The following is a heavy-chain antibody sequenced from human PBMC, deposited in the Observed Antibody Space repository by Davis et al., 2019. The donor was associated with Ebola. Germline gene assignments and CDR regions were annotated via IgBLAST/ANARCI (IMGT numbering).Heavy chain of an antibody. Sequence: AASVKVSCKVSGYTLTELSMHWVRQAPGKGLEWMGGFDPEDGETIYAQKFQGRVTMTEDTSTDTAYMELSSLRSEDTAVYYCATSSGWLNYPFYWGQGTLVTVSS. D-gene: IGHD6-19*01. CDR3: ATSSGWLNYPFY. J-gene: IGHJ4*02. V-gene: IGHV1-24*01. CDR2: FDPEDGET. CDR1: GYTLTELS.